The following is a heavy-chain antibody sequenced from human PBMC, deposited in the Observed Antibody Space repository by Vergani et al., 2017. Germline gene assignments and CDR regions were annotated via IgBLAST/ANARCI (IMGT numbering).Heavy chain of an antibody. CDR2: IYNSGNG. D-gene: IGHD3-10*01. CDR1: GDSIISRSYY. Sequence: QMQLQESGPGLVKASETLSLTCTVSGDSIISRSYYWGWIRQPPGKGLEWIGSIYNSGNGDSSSSLKSRVTISADTSKNQFSLRLTSVTAADTAVYYCGRYLGGIGGYYIDHWGQGTPVTVSS. CDR3: GRYLGGIGGYYIDH. V-gene: IGHV4-39*01. J-gene: IGHJ4*02.